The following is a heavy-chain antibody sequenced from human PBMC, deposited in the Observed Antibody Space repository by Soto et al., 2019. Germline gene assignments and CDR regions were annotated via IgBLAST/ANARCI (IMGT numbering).Heavy chain of an antibody. Sequence: QVQLVESGGSVVQPGRSLRLSCAASGFTFSNYAIHWVRQAPGKGLEWMASISYDGSANYYADSVRGRFTISRDNSKNTQSLQMNSLRAEDTAVYHCAKELVREQTGCDCWGQGTLVTVSS. CDR2: ISYDGSAN. V-gene: IGHV3-30*18. D-gene: IGHD1-1*01. J-gene: IGHJ4*02. CDR3: AKELVREQTGCDC. CDR1: GFTFSNYA.